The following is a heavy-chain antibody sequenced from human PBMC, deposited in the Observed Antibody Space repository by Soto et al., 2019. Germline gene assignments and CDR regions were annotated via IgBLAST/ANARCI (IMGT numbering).Heavy chain of an antibody. CDR3: TTTVLMVYANAPPSNFDF. D-gene: IGHD2-8*01. J-gene: IGHJ3*01. V-gene: IGHV3-15*01. Sequence: AGGSLPIACASSVFNLNNAWVSWVRQAPGKGLDWIGHIRSETDSGTTDYAAPVKGRFTISRDGSGNTLYLQMNRLKTEDTALYYCTTTVLMVYANAPPSNFDFWGQGTMVTVSS. CDR1: VFNLNNAW. CDR2: IRSETDSGTT.